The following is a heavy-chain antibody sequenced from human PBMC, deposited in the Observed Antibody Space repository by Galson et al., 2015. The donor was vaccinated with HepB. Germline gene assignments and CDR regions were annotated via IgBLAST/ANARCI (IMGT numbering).Heavy chain of an antibody. CDR1: GFTVSSNY. V-gene: IGHV3-66*01. J-gene: IGHJ6*03. D-gene: IGHD3-22*01. CDR2: IYRGGST. CDR3: ARDQANIIVVGNYYYYYMDV. Sequence: SLRLSCAASGFTVSSNYMNWVRQAPGRGLEWVSVIYRGGSTYYGDSVKGRFTISRDNSKNTLYLQMNSLSAEDTAVYYCARDQANIIVVGNYYYYYMDVWGKGTTVTVSS.